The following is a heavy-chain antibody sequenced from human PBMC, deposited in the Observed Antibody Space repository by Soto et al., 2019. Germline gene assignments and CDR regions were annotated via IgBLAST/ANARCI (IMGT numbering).Heavy chain of an antibody. D-gene: IGHD3-22*01. CDR1: GFTFSSYG. CDR3: ARDSLYYHSSGYRS. CDR2: IWYDGSNK. V-gene: IGHV3-33*01. J-gene: IGHJ4*02. Sequence: GGSLRLSCAASGFTFSSYGMHWVRQAPGKGLEWVAVIWYDGSNKYYADSVKGRFTISRDNSKNTLYLQMNSLRAEDTAVYYCARDSLYYHSSGYRSRGQGTLVTLSS.